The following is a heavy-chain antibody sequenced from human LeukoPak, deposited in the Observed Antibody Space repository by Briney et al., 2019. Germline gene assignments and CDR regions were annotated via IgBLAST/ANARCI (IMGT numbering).Heavy chain of an antibody. D-gene: IGHD1-26*01. CDR1: GGSISSGSYY. CDR2: IYTSGST. V-gene: IGHV4-61*02. Sequence: SQTLSLTCTVSGGSISSGSYYWSWIRQPAGKGLEWIGRIYTSGSTNYNPSLKSRVTISVDTSKNQFSLKLSSVTAADTAVYYCARGELLPRYYYYGMDVWGQGTTVTVSS. CDR3: ARGELLPRYYYYGMDV. J-gene: IGHJ6*02.